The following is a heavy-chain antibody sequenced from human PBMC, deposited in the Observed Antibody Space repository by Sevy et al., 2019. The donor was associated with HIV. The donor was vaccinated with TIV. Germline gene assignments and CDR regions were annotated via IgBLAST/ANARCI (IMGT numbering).Heavy chain of an antibody. CDR3: VKDRSGSYSFDY. V-gene: IGHV3-9*01. D-gene: IGHD1-26*01. J-gene: IGHJ4*02. CDR2: ISWSSGNI. CDR1: GFTFDDYT. Sequence: GGSLRLSCAASGFTFDDYTMNWVQQAPGKGLEWVSGISWSSGNIAYADSVEGRFTISREKAKNSLYLQMNSLRVEDTALYYCVKDRSGSYSFDYWGQGTLVTVSS.